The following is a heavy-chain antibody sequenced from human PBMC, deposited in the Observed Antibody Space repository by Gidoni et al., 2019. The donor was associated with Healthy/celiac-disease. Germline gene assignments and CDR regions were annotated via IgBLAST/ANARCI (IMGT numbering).Heavy chain of an antibody. D-gene: IGHD3-10*01. CDR3: ARDQGGSLWFGSG. V-gene: IGHV3-21*01. CDR1: GFTCSSYS. J-gene: IGHJ4*02. CDR2: ISSCSSYI. Sequence: EVQLVESGGGLVKPGGSLRLSCAASGFTCSSYSMNWVRQAPGKGLEWVSSISSCSSYIYYADSVKGRFTISRDNAKNSLYLQMNSLRAEDTAVYYCARDQGGSLWFGSGRGQGTLVTVSS.